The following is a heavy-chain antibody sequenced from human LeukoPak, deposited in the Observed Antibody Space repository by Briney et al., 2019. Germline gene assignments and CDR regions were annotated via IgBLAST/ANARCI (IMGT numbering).Heavy chain of an antibody. D-gene: IGHD4-17*01. J-gene: IGHJ6*03. V-gene: IGHV3-7*01. CDR3: ARDNDYGDYYYYYMDV. CDR1: GFTFSSYG. CDR2: IKQDGSEK. Sequence: PGGSLRLSCAASGFTFSSYGMSWVRQAPGKGLEWVANIKQDGSEKYYVDSVKGRFTISRDNAKNSLYLQMNSLRAEDTAVYYCARDNDYGDYYYYYMDVWGKGTTVTVSS.